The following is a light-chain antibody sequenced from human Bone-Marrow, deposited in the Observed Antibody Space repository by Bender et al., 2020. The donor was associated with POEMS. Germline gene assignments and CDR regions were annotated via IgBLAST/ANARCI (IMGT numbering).Light chain of an antibody. J-gene: IGLJ2*01. Sequence: QSALTQPRSVSGSPGQSVTISCTGVSNSDGNYRYVSWYQQHPGKAPKNMIYDVNKRPSGVPDRFSGSKSGNTASLTISGLQSDDEADYYCCSYARGTLVLFGGGTKLIVL. CDR1: SNSDGNYRY. V-gene: IGLV2-11*01. CDR2: DVN. CDR3: CSYARGTLVL.